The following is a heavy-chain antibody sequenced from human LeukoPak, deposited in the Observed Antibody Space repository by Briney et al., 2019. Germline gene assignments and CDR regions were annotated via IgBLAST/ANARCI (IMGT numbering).Heavy chain of an antibody. CDR1: GFTFSSYA. CDR2: ISSNGGST. D-gene: IGHD1-26*01. J-gene: IGHJ4*02. V-gene: IGHV3-64*01. Sequence: GGSLRLSCAASGFTFSSYAMHWVRQAPGKGLEYVSAISSNGGSTYYANSVKGRFTISRDNSKNALYLQMGSLRAEDMAVYYCARSGIVGATPFDCWGQGTLVTASS. CDR3: ARSGIVGATPFDC.